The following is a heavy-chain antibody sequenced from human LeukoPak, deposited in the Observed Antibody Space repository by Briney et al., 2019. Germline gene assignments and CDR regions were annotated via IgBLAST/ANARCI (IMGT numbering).Heavy chain of an antibody. CDR1: GFTVSSNY. CDR2: ISSSGSTI. Sequence: GGSLRLSCAASGFTVSSNYMNWVRQAPGKGLEWVSYISSSGSTIYYADSVKGRFTISRDNAKNSLYLQMNSLRAEDTAVYYCARVAHYGSSLLPDYWGQGTLVTVSS. V-gene: IGHV3-48*03. J-gene: IGHJ4*02. CDR3: ARVAHYGSSLLPDY. D-gene: IGHD3-22*01.